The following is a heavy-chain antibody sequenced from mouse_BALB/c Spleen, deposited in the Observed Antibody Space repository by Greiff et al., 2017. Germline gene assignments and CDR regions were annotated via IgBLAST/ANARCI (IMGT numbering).Heavy chain of an antibody. CDR3: ARPDGNPYAMEY. J-gene: IGHJ4*01. V-gene: IGHV1-31*01. Sequence: VQLKQSGPELVKPGASVKISCKASGYSFTGYYMHWVKQSHVKSLEWIGRINPYNGATSYNQNFKDKASLTVDKSSSTAYMELHSLTSEDSAVYYCARPDGNPYAMEYWGQGTSVTVSS. CDR1: GYSFTGYY. D-gene: IGHD2-1*01. CDR2: INPYNGAT.